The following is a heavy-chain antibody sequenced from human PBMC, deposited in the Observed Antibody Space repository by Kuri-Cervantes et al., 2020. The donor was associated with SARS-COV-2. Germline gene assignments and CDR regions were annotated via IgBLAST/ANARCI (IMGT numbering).Heavy chain of an antibody. V-gene: IGHV3-21*01. Sequence: GGSLRLSCAASGFTFNTTGMNWVRQAPGKGLEWVSSISSSSNYIYYADSVKGRFTISRDNAKNSLYLQMNSLRAEDTAVYYCARDGAYYDYVWGSYRFDYWGQGTLVTVSS. D-gene: IGHD3-16*02. CDR2: ISSSSNYI. CDR1: GFTFNTTG. J-gene: IGHJ4*02. CDR3: ARDGAYYDYVWGSYRFDY.